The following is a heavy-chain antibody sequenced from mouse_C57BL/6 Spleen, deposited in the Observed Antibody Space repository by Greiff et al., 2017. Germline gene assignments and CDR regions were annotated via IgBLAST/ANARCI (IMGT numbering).Heavy chain of an antibody. CDR2: INPNNGGT. CDR1: GYTFTDYY. CDR3: ASPFDY. V-gene: IGHV1-26*01. J-gene: IGHJ2*01. Sequence: EVQLQQSGPELVKPGASVKISCKASGYTFTDYYMNWVQQSHGKSLEWIGDINPNNGGTSYNQKFKGKATLTVDKSSSTAYMELRSLTSEDSAVYYCASPFDYWGQGTTLTVSS.